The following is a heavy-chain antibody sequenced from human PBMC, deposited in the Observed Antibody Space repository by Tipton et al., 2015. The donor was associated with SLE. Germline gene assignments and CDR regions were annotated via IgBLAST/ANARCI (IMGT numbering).Heavy chain of an antibody. D-gene: IGHD6-19*01. J-gene: IGHJ4*02. Sequence: PGLVKPSQTLSLTCAISGDSVSSSTGAWNWIRQSPSRGLEWLGRTYYRSKWYTDYAVSVKSRITIDPDTSKNQFSLQLNSVTPEDTAVYYCSRGTHANGWSDWDQGTLVTVSS. CDR2: TYYRSKWYT. CDR1: GDSVSSSTGA. V-gene: IGHV6-1*01. CDR3: SRGTHANGWSD.